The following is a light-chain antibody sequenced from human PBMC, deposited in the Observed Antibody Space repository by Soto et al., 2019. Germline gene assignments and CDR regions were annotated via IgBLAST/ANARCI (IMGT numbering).Light chain of an antibody. Sequence: QSVLTPPSSLSWSPRQSITICCSGASSEVVGYNYVSWYQHHPGKAPKLMIFDVSNRPSGVSNRFSGSKAGNTASLTISGLQPEDEADYYCSSYTTSNTRQIVFGTGTKVTVL. CDR2: DVS. V-gene: IGLV2-14*03. CDR1: SSEVVGYNY. J-gene: IGLJ1*01. CDR3: SSYTTSNTRQIV.